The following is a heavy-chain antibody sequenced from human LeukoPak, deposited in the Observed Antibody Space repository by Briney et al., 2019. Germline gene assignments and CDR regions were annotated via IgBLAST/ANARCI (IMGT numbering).Heavy chain of an antibody. CDR2: ISSSSSYI. D-gene: IGHD3-10*02. CDR1: GFTFSSYS. Sequence: KAGGSLRLSCAASGFTFSSYSMNWVRQAPGKGLEWLSSISSSSSYIFYADSMKGRFTISRDNAKNSLYLQMNSLRAEDTAVYYCAELGITMIGGVWGKGTTVTISS. J-gene: IGHJ6*04. CDR3: AELGITMIGGV. V-gene: IGHV3-21*01.